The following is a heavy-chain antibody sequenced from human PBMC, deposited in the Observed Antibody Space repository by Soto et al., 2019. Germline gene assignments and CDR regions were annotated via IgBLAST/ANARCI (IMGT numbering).Heavy chain of an antibody. CDR2: INPSGGST. J-gene: IGHJ5*02. CDR3: ARGITIFGVATNWFDP. Sequence: ASVKVSCKASRYTFTSYYMHWVRQAPGQGLEWMGIINPSGGSTSYAQKFQGRVTMTRDTSTSTVYMELSSLRSEDTAVYYCARGITIFGVATNWFDPWGQGTLVTVSS. D-gene: IGHD3-3*01. CDR1: RYTFTSYY. V-gene: IGHV1-46*01.